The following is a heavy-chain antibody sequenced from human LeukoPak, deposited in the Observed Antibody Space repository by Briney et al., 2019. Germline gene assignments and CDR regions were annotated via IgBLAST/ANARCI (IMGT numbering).Heavy chain of an antibody. CDR1: GFTFSYYG. Sequence: GGSLRLSCAASGFTFSYYGLSWVRQAPGKGLEWVPGFGHNGDITYSDSVKGRFTISRDNSKNTLFLQMNSLRAEDTAVYYCARVYGNVITMVRGVIIPYLYYFDYWGQGTLVTVSS. CDR3: ARVYGNVITMVRGVIIPYLYYFDY. V-gene: IGHV3-23*01. CDR2: FGHNGDIT. D-gene: IGHD3-10*01. J-gene: IGHJ4*02.